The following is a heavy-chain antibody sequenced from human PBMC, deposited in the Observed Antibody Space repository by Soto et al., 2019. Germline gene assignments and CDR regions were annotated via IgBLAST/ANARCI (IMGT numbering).Heavy chain of an antibody. D-gene: IGHD3-22*01. J-gene: IGHJ4*02. CDR3: ARAHMVLTRYYFDS. Sequence: SETLSLTCTVSDGSISNFYWSWIRQPPGKGLEWIGYISSSGNTNYNPYLKSRVSISVDTSKNQFSLNLTSVTAADTAVYYCARAHMVLTRYYFDSWGQGTPVTVSS. V-gene: IGHV4-59*01. CDR2: ISSSGNT. CDR1: DGSISNFY.